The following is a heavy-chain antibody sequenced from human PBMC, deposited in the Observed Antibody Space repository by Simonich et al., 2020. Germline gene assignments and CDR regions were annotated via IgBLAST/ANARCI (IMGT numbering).Heavy chain of an antibody. Sequence: QVQLVQSGAEVKKPGASVKVSCKASGYTFTGYYMHWVRQAPGQGLGWMEWINPNRGGTNYAQKFQGRVTMTRDTSISTAYMELSRLRSDDTAVYYCARDSYSSWYFDLWGRGTLVTVSS. CDR3: ARDSYSSWYFDL. CDR1: GYTFTGYY. J-gene: IGHJ2*01. D-gene: IGHD6-13*01. CDR2: INPNRGGT. V-gene: IGHV1-2*02.